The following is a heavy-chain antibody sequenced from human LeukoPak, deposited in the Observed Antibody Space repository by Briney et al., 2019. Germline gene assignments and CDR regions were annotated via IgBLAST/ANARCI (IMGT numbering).Heavy chain of an antibody. CDR1: GFTFSSYG. CDR3: AKDFGDYDFWSGYYTNDY. D-gene: IGHD3-3*01. Sequence: GGSLRLSCAASGFTFSSYGMHWVRQAPGKGLEWVAFIRYDGSNKYYADSVKGRFTIPRDNSKNTLYLQMNSLRAEDTAVYYCAKDFGDYDFWSGYYTNDYWGQGTLVTVSS. CDR2: IRYDGSNK. J-gene: IGHJ4*02. V-gene: IGHV3-30*02.